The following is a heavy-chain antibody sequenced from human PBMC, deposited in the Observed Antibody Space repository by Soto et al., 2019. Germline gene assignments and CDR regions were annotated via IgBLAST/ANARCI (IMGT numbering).Heavy chain of an antibody. V-gene: IGHV4-31*03. J-gene: IGHJ5*02. D-gene: IGHD3-22*01. CDR2: IYYSGST. Sequence: SETLSLTCTVSGGSISSGGYYWSWIRQHPGKGLEWIGYIYYSGSTYYNPSLKSRVTISVDTSKNQFSLKLSSVTAADTAVYYCAREFSSGYQDWFDPWGQGTRVTVSS. CDR1: GGSISSGGYY. CDR3: AREFSSGYQDWFDP.